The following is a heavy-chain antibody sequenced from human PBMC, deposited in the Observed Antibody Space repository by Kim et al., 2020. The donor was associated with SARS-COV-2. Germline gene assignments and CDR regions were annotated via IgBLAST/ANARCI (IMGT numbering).Heavy chain of an antibody. CDR3: ARIDLVRYHYGMDV. D-gene: IGHD2-2*01. V-gene: IGHV3-11*01. Sequence: AESVRGRLTLSRDIDKNSLYLQMNGLRAEDSAIYYCARIDLVRYHYGMDVWGQGTTVTVSS. J-gene: IGHJ6*02.